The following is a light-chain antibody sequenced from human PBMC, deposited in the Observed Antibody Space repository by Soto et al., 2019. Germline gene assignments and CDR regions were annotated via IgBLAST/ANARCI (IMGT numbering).Light chain of an antibody. CDR2: LAS. CDR1: QSLQHNNGNTL. CDR3: MQALQTPRT. V-gene: IGKV2-28*01. J-gene: IGKJ1*01. Sequence: EIVMTQSPLSLTVTPGEPASISCKSSQSLQHNNGNTLLDWYMQKPGQSPQLLLYLASRRAPGAPGRVSGSGSGTDFTLRISTLEADDAAIYYCMQALQTPRTLGQGINLEI.